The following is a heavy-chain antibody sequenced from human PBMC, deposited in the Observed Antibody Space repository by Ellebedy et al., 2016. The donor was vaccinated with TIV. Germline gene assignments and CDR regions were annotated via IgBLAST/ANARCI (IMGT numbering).Heavy chain of an antibody. Sequence: GESLKISCETSGFAFTSHYMNWVRQVPGKGLVWVSRIARDGRTTDYPDSVKGRFTISRDDAKNMLYLDMRHLRDEDTAVYYCARDGIYSSSSGVYYYYGMDVWGQGTTVTVSS. CDR3: ARDGIYSSSSGVYYYYGMDV. J-gene: IGHJ6*02. V-gene: IGHV3-74*01. CDR1: GFAFTSHY. CDR2: IARDGRTT. D-gene: IGHD6-6*01.